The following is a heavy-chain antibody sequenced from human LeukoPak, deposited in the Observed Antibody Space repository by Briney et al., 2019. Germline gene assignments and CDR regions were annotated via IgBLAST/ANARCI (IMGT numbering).Heavy chain of an antibody. CDR1: GFTFSSYG. CDR2: IRYDGSNK. Sequence: GGSLRLSCAASGFTFSSYGIHWVRQAPGKGLEWVAFIRYDGSNKYHADSVKGRFTISRDNSKNTLYLQMNSLRAEDTAVYYCARKGYSSSWYLALLYYFDYWGQGTLVTVSS. J-gene: IGHJ4*02. D-gene: IGHD6-13*01. V-gene: IGHV3-30*02. CDR3: ARKGYSSSWYLALLYYFDY.